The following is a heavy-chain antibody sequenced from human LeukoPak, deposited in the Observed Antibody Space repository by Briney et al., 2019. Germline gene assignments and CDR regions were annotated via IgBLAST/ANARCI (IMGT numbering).Heavy chain of an antibody. J-gene: IGHJ3*02. Sequence: PGGSLRLSCAASGFTFSSYEMDWVRQAPGKGLEWISSITSGGSGIKYADSMKGRVTISRDNAMNSLYLQMNGLRVEDTAVYYCAREKDYTRDAFDIWGQGTVVTVSS. D-gene: IGHD4-11*01. CDR2: ITSGGSGI. CDR1: GFTFSSYE. V-gene: IGHV3-48*03. CDR3: AREKDYTRDAFDI.